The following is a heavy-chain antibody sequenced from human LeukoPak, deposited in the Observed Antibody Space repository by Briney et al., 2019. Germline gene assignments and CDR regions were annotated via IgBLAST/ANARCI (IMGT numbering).Heavy chain of an antibody. Sequence: GGSLRLSCAASGFTFSDYYMSWIRQAPGKGLEWVSAISGSGGSTYYADSVKGRFTISRDNSKNTLYLQMNSLRAEDTAVYYCAKVMRGYYYDSSGYLFDYWGQGTLVTVSS. CDR3: AKVMRGYYYDSSGYLFDY. CDR2: ISGSGGST. V-gene: IGHV3-23*01. D-gene: IGHD3-22*01. J-gene: IGHJ4*02. CDR1: GFTFSDYY.